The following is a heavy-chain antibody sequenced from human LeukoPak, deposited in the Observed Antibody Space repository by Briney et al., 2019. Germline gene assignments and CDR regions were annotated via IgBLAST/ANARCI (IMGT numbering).Heavy chain of an antibody. V-gene: IGHV1-8*03. D-gene: IGHD3-22*01. J-gene: IGHJ4*02. CDR2: MNPNSGNT. Sequence: ASVKVSCKASGYIFTSYDINWVRQATGQGLEWMGWMNPNSGNTGYAQKFQGRATITRNTSISTACMELSSLRSEDTAVYYCAREDYYDSGSNDYWGQGTLVTVSS. CDR1: GYIFTSYD. CDR3: AREDYYDSGSNDY.